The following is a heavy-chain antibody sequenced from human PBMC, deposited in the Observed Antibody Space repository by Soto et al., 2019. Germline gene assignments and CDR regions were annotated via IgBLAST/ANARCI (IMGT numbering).Heavy chain of an antibody. D-gene: IGHD2-21*02. CDR2: IYPVDSDA. CDR3: ARGSGVDWKVDY. CDR1: GYIFPTYW. V-gene: IGHV5-51*01. J-gene: IGHJ4*02. Sequence: ESLKISCKTSGYIFPTYWIGWARQMPGKGLEWMGIIYPVDSDARYSPSFQGHVTFSVDKSITTAYLQWSSLKASDTAIYYCARGSGVDWKVDYWGQGTLVTVSS.